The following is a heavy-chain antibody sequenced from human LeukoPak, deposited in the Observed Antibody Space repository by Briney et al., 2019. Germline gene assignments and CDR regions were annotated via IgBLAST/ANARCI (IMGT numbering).Heavy chain of an antibody. V-gene: IGHV1-46*03. D-gene: IGHD6-19*01. J-gene: IGHJ4*02. Sequence: GASVKVSCKASGYTFTSYYMHWVRQAPGQGLEWMGIINPSGGSTSYAQKFQGRVTMTRDTSTSTVYKELSSLRSEDTAVYYCAFSGWYGAPFDYWGQGTLVTVSS. CDR2: INPSGGST. CDR3: AFSGWYGAPFDY. CDR1: GYTFTSYY.